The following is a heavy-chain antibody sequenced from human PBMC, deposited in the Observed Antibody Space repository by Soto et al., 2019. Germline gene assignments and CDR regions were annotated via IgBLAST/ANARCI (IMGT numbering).Heavy chain of an antibody. D-gene: IGHD6-6*01. J-gene: IGHJ6*02. V-gene: IGHV4-34*01. CDR2: INHSGST. Sequence: PSETLSLTCAVYGGSFSGYYWSWIRHPPGKGLEWIGEINHSGSTNYNPSLKSRVTISVDTSKNQFSLKLGSVTAADTAVYYCARRIAARLAYYYYYGMDVWGQGTTVTVSS. CDR1: GGSFSGYY. CDR3: ARRIAARLAYYYYYGMDV.